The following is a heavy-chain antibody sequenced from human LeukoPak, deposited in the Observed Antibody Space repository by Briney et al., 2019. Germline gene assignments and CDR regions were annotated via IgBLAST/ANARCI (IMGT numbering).Heavy chain of an antibody. CDR3: ASGTTNPHYFDY. J-gene: IGHJ4*02. Sequence: ASVKVSCKASGYPFTGYYLHWVRQAPGQGLEWMGWINPNSGFTNYAQKFQGRVTMTRDTSISTAYMELSRLRSDDTAVYYCASGTTNPHYFDYWGRGTLVTVSS. CDR1: GYPFTGYY. V-gene: IGHV1-2*02. CDR2: INPNSGFT. D-gene: IGHD1-26*01.